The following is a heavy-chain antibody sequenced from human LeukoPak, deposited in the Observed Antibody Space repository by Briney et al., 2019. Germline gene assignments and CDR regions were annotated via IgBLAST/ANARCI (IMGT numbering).Heavy chain of an antibody. Sequence: GGSLRLSCAASGFTFSSYSMNWVRQAPGKGLEWVSYISSSSSTIYYADSVKGRFTISRDNAKNSLYLQMYSLRAEDTAVYYCARGEDIVVVPAANYFDYWGQGTLVTVSS. CDR3: ARGEDIVVVPAANYFDY. D-gene: IGHD2-2*01. CDR1: GFTFSSYS. CDR2: ISSSSSTI. J-gene: IGHJ4*02. V-gene: IGHV3-48*01.